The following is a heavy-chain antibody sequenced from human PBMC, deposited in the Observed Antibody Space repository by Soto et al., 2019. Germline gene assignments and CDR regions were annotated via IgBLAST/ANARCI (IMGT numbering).Heavy chain of an antibody. CDR2: IYSGGST. J-gene: IGHJ5*02. V-gene: IGHV3-53*01. CDR1: GFTVSSNY. Sequence: EVQLVESGGGLIQPGGSLRLSCAASGFTVSSNYMSWVRQAPGKGLEWVSVIYSGGSTYYADSVKGRFTISRDNSKNTLYLQMNSLRAEDTAVYYCARGRYSGSYFGWFDPWGQGTLVTVSS. CDR3: ARGRYSGSYFGWFDP. D-gene: IGHD1-26*01.